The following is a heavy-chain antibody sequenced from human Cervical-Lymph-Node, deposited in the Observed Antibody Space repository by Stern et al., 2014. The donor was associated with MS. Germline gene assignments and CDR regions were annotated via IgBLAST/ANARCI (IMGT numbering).Heavy chain of an antibody. CDR3: ARLVAPGGDAFDI. CDR1: GYRFTNYW. CDR2: IYPGDSDA. V-gene: IGHV5-51*01. D-gene: IGHD3-16*02. J-gene: IGHJ3*02. Sequence: DQLVQSGGEMKKPGESLQISCQGSGYRFTNYWIGWVRQMPGKGLEWVGIIYPGDSDARYSPSFRGQVTISADKSINTAYLKWTSLRASDTAIYYCARLVAPGGDAFDIWGQGTWVIVSS.